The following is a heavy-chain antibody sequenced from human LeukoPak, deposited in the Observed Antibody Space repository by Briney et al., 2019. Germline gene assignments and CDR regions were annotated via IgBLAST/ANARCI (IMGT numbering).Heavy chain of an antibody. J-gene: IGHJ5*02. CDR2: IYTSGST. D-gene: IGHD1-1*01. CDR3: ARGGTAKPWWFDP. CDR1: GGSISGGSYY. Sequence: SQTLSLTCTVSGGSISGGSYYWSWIRQPAGKGLEWIERIYTSGSTNYNPSLNSRVTISVDTSKNQFSLKLSSVTAADTAVYYCARGGTAKPWWFDPWGQGTLVTVSS. V-gene: IGHV4-61*02.